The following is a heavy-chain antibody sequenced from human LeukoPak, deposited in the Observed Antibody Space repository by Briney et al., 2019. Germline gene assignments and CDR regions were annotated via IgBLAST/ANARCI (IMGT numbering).Heavy chain of an antibody. Sequence: GGSLRLSCAASGFTFDDFAMHWVRQAPGKGLEWVSGISWNSGGIVYADSVKGRFTISRDNAKNSLYLQMNSLRAEDTALYYCAKVSQDSGSYFYFDYWGQGTLVTVSS. CDR3: AKVSQDSGSYFYFDY. V-gene: IGHV3-9*01. CDR2: ISWNSGGI. CDR1: GFTFDDFA. J-gene: IGHJ4*02. D-gene: IGHD1-26*01.